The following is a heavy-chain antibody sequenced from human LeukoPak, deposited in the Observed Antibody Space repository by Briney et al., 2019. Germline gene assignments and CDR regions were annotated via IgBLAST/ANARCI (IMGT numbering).Heavy chain of an antibody. CDR3: AREDGLFDS. J-gene: IGHJ4*02. Sequence: SETLSLTCAVSGYSISSYYYWAWIRQPPGKGLEWIGNIFHTGDTNYNPSLMSRLTLSVDSSNNQFPLRLTSVTAADTAVYYCAREDGLFDSWGQGTLVTVSS. CDR2: IFHTGDT. V-gene: IGHV4-38-2*02. CDR1: GYSISSYYY. D-gene: IGHD5-24*01.